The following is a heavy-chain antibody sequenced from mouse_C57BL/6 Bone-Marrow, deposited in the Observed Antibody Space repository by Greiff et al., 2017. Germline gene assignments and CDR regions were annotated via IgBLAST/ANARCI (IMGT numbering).Heavy chain of an antibody. CDR3: ARRVAAWFAY. Sequence: QVQLKESGPELVKPGASVQISCKASGYAFSSSWMNWVKQRPGKGLEWIGRIYPGDGDTNYNGKFKGKATLTADKSSSTAYMQLSSLTSEDSAVYFCARRVAAWFAYWGQGTLVTVSA. CDR2: IYPGDGDT. V-gene: IGHV1-82*01. J-gene: IGHJ3*01. CDR1: GYAFSSSW. D-gene: IGHD1-1*02.